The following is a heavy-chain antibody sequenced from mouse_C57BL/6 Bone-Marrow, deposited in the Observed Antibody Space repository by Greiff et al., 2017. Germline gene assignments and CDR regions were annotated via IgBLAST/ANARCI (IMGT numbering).Heavy chain of an antibody. CDR3: AREELGHWYFDV. V-gene: IGHV8-8*01. CDR1: GFSLSTFGMG. CDR2: ICCDDAK. D-gene: IGHD4-1*01. Sequence: QVTLKESGPGILQPSQTLSLTCSFSGFSLSTFGMGVGWIRPPSGQGLEWLAHICCDDAKYYNPALKSRPTISKATSKNQVIIKFANVDTVESDKYYCAREELGHWYFDVWGKGTTVTVSS. J-gene: IGHJ1*03.